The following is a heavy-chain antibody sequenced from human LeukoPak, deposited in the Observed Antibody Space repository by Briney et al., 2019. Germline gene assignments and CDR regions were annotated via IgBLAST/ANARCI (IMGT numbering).Heavy chain of an antibody. CDR1: GFTFSSYG. V-gene: IGHV3-23*01. Sequence: GGTLRLSCAASGFTFSSYGMSWVRQAPGKGLEWVSAIIGSGDTTYYADSVEGRFTISRDNSKNTLYLQMNSLRAEDTAVYYCARVGAVGGVFRAFDIWGQGTMVTVSS. J-gene: IGHJ3*02. CDR3: ARVGAVGGVFRAFDI. CDR2: IIGSGDTT. D-gene: IGHD3-16*01.